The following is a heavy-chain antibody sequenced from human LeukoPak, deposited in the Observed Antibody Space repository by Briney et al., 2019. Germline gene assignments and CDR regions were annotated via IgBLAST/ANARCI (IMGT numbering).Heavy chain of an antibody. D-gene: IGHD1-1*01. CDR3: ARGGTNHYYYYMDV. CDR1: GYTFTGYY. V-gene: IGHV1-2*02. J-gene: IGHJ6*03. CDR2: INPNSGDT. Sequence: ASVKVSCKASGYTFTGYYMHWVRQAPGQGLEWMGWINPNSGDTNYAQKFQGRVTMTRDTSTSTAYMELRSLRSDDTAVYYCARGGTNHYYYYMDVWGKGTTVTVSS.